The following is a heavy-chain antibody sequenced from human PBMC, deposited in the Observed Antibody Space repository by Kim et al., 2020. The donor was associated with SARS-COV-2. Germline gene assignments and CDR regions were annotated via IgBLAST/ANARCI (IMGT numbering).Heavy chain of an antibody. CDR1: GFTFSDHY. Sequence: GGSLRLSCAASGFTFSDHYMDWVRQAPGKGLEWVARTRNKDNGYTTEYAASVRGRFSISRDDSRNSVYLQMNSLKTEDTAVYYCVRGGGKYSGEYYYYGLDVWGQGTTVTVFS. CDR3: VRGGGKYSGEYYYYGLDV. CDR2: TRNKDNGYTT. D-gene: IGHD2-15*01. V-gene: IGHV3-72*01. J-gene: IGHJ6*02.